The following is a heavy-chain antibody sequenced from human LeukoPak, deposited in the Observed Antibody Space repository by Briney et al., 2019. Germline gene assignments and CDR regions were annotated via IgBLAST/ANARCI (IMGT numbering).Heavy chain of an antibody. Sequence: SETLSPTCTVSGGSISSGGYYWSWIRQHPGKGLEWIGYIYYSGSTYYNPSLKSRVTISVDTSKNQFSLKLSSVTAADTAVYYCARDVHYSYGSTYFDYWGQGTLVTVSS. CDR2: IYYSGST. J-gene: IGHJ4*02. CDR3: ARDVHYSYGSTYFDY. D-gene: IGHD5-18*01. CDR1: GGSISSGGYY. V-gene: IGHV4-31*03.